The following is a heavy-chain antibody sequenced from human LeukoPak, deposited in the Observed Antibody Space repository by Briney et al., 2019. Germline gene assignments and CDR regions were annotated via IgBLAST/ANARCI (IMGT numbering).Heavy chain of an antibody. V-gene: IGHV4-59*08. J-gene: IGHJ4*02. CDR3: ARHGQSYYDSSGYYSY. CDR2: IYYSGST. D-gene: IGHD3-22*01. CDR1: GGXISNYY. Sequence: PSETLSLTCTVSGGXISNYYWSWIRQPPGKGQEWIGYIYYSGSTSYNPSLKSRVTISLDTSKNQFSLKLSSVTAADTAVYYCARHGQSYYDSSGYYSYWGQGTLVTVSS.